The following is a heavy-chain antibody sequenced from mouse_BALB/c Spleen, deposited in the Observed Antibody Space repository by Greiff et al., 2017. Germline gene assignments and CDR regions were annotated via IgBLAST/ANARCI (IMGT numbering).Heavy chain of an antibody. CDR3: ARSYYTWFAY. J-gene: IGHJ3*01. V-gene: IGHV1-69*01. Sequence: QVQLQQPVAELVMPGASVKMSCKASGYTFTDYWMHWVKQRPGQGLEWIGAIDTSDSYTSYNQKFKGKATLTVDESSSTAYMQLSSLTSEDSAVYYCARSYYTWFAYWGQGTLVTVSA. D-gene: IGHD2-12*01. CDR1: GYTFTDYW. CDR2: IDTSDSYT.